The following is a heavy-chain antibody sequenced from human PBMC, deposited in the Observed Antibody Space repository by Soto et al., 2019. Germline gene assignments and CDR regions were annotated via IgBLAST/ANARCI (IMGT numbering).Heavy chain of an antibody. J-gene: IGHJ6*02. D-gene: IGHD2-15*01. V-gene: IGHV1-69*13. Sequence: PSVKVSCKASGGTFSSYAISWVRQAPGQGLEWMGGIIPIFGTANYAQKFQGRVTITADESTSTAYMELSSLRSEDTAVYYCARDLSCSGGSCYPYYYYGMDVWGQGTTVTVSS. CDR1: GGTFSSYA. CDR2: IIPIFGTA. CDR3: ARDLSCSGGSCYPYYYYGMDV.